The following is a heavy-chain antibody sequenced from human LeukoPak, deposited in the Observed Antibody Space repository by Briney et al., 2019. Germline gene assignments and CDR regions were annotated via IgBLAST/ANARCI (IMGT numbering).Heavy chain of an antibody. Sequence: GGSLRLSCAASGFTFSTYWMNWVRQAPGKGLEWVAVIRYDGSNKYYGDSVKGRFTISRDNSKNTLYLQMNSLRAEDTAVYYCARALSAMVPDYWGQGTLVTVSS. CDR3: ARALSAMVPDY. CDR1: GFTFSTYW. D-gene: IGHD5-18*01. CDR2: IRYDGSNK. J-gene: IGHJ4*02. V-gene: IGHV3-33*08.